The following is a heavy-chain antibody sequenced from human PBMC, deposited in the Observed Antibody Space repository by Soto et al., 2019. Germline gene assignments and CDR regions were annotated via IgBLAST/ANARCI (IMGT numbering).Heavy chain of an antibody. V-gene: IGHV7-4-1*01. Sequence: QVQLVQSGSELKKPGASVKVSCKASGYTFTSYAMNWVRQAPGQGLEWMGWINTNTGNPTYAQGFTGRFVFSLDTSVSXAYLQXCSLXXEDTAVYXXXXAXGATDYWGQGTLVTVSS. CDR1: GYTFTSYA. CDR2: INTNTGNP. CDR3: XXAXGATDY. J-gene: IGHJ4*02. D-gene: IGHD1-26*01.